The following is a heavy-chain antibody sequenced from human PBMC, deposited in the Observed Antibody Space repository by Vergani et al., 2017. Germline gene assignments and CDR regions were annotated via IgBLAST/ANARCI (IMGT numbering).Heavy chain of an antibody. J-gene: IGHJ5*02. D-gene: IGHD6-19*01. CDR1: FDSIRNLY. CDR2: IHYSENT. CDR3: ASDTHSGQRADR. Sequence: QVQLQESGPGLVKPSETLSLTCSVSFDSIRNLYCNWIRQPPGKGLEWIGSIHYSENTNYNPSLKTRITISVDTSKNQFALTLTSVIAADTAVYYCASDTHSGQRADRWGQGILVTVTS. V-gene: IGHV4-59*11.